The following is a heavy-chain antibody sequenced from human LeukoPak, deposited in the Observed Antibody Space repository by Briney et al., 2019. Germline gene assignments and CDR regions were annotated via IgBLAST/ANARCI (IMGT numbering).Heavy chain of an antibody. CDR3: AKTPRN. CDR1: GDSITSTDW. CDR2: IYHTGST. V-gene: IGHV4-4*02. Sequence: SETLSLTCAVSGDSITSTDWLTWVRQAPGKGLEWIGEIYHTGSTNYNPSLKGRLTVSLDESKNQFSLKMYSVTAADTAVYYCAKTPRNWGQGTLVTVSS. D-gene: IGHD2/OR15-2a*01. J-gene: IGHJ4*02.